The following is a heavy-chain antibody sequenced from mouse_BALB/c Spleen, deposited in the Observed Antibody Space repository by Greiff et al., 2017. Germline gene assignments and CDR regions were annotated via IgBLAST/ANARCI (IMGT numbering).Heavy chain of an antibody. CDR1: GFTFTDYY. V-gene: IGHV7-3*02. Sequence: EVKLMESGGGLVQPGGSLRLSCATSGFTFTDYYMSWVRQPPGKALEWLGFIRNKANGYTTEYSASVKGRFTISRDNSQSILYLQMNTLRAEDSATYYCARDKPLYDYDMDYWGQGTSVTVSS. D-gene: IGHD2-4*01. J-gene: IGHJ4*01. CDR3: ARDKPLYDYDMDY. CDR2: IRNKANGYTT.